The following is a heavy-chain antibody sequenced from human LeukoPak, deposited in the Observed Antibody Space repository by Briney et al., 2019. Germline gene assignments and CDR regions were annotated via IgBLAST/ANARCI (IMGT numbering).Heavy chain of an antibody. CDR1: GGSTSSYY. Sequence: SETLSLTCSVSGGSTSSYYWSWIRQPPGKGLEWIGYIYYTGSANYSPSLKRRVTISVDTSKNQFSLKLSSVTAADTAVYYCAGVIYCGGDCRLFDSWGQGILVTVSS. V-gene: IGHV4-59*01. CDR3: AGVIYCGGDCRLFDS. CDR2: IYYTGSA. D-gene: IGHD2-21*02. J-gene: IGHJ4*02.